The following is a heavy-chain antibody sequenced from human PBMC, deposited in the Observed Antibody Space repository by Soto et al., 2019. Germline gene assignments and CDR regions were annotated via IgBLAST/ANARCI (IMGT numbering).Heavy chain of an antibody. CDR2: TYYRSKWYN. CDR1: GDSVSSNSAA. V-gene: IGHV6-1*01. D-gene: IGHD6-13*01. CDR3: ARGSSSWIYYYYGMDV. J-gene: IGHJ6*02. Sequence: QTLSLTCAISGDSVSSNSAAWNWIRQSPSRGLEWLGRTYYRSKWYNDYAVSVISRITINPDTSKNQFSLQLNSVTPEDTAVYYCARGSSSWIYYYYGMDVWGQGTTVTVSS.